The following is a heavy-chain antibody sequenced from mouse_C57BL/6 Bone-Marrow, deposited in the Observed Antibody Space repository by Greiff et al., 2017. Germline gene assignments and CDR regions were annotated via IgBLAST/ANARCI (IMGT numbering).Heavy chain of an antibody. V-gene: IGHV10-1*01. CDR3: VRHHYYGSSYHWYFDV. CDR2: IRSKSNNYAT. Sequence: EVMLVESGGGLVQPKGSLKLSCAASGFSFNTYAMNWVRQAPGKGLEWVARIRSKSNNYATYYADSVKDRFTISRDDSESMLYLQMNNLKTEDTAMYYCVRHHYYGSSYHWYFDVWGTGTTVTVSS. CDR1: GFSFNTYA. D-gene: IGHD1-1*01. J-gene: IGHJ1*03.